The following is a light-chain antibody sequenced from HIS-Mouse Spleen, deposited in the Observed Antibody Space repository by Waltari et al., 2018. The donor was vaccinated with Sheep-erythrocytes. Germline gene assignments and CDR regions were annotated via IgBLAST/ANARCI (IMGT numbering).Light chain of an antibody. V-gene: IGLV3-1*01. CDR3: QAWDSSTAV. Sequence: SYELTQPPSVSMSPGQTASITCSGDKLGDKYAYWYQQKPGQSPVLVIYQDSKRPSGIPGRFSGSNSGNTATLTISGTQAMDEADYYCQAWDSSTAVFGGGTKLTVL. CDR1: KLGDKY. J-gene: IGLJ2*01. CDR2: QDS.